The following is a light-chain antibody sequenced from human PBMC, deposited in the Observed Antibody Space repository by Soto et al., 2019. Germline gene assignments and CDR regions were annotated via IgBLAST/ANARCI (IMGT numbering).Light chain of an antibody. CDR1: SSDIGIYNY. CDR2: DVS. V-gene: IGLV2-11*01. Sequence: QSVLTQYRSVSGSPGQSVTISCTGTSSDIGIYNYVSWYQHHPGKAPKLMIYDVSKRPSGFPNRFSGSKSGNTASLTISGLQAEEAAYYCCCSYAGNSTYVFGTGTKLTVL. J-gene: IGLJ1*01. CDR3: CSYAGNSTYV.